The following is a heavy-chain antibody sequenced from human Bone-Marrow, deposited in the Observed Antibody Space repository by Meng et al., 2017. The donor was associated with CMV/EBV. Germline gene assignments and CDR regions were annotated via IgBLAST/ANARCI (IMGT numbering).Heavy chain of an antibody. D-gene: IGHD1-26*01. CDR2: INHSGST. J-gene: IGHJ4*02. Sequence: GSLRLFCAVYGGSFSGYYWSWIRQSPGKGLEWIGDINHSGSTNYNPSLKSRVTISVDTSKNQFSLNLSSVTAADTAVYSCARGLGRDFDYWGQGTLVTVSS. V-gene: IGHV4-34*01. CDR3: ARGLGRDFDY. CDR1: GGSFSGYY.